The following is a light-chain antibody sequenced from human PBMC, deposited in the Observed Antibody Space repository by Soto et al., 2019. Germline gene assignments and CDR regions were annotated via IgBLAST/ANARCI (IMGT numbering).Light chain of an antibody. Sequence: QSVLTQPPSVSAAPQQKVTISCSGSSSNIGNNYVSWYQQLPGTAPKLLIYDNNKRPSGIPDRFSGSKSGTSATLGITGLQTEDEADYYCCAYAGGSVYVLFGGGTKLTVL. V-gene: IGLV1-51*01. CDR1: SSNIGNNY. CDR3: CAYAGGSVYVL. CDR2: DNN. J-gene: IGLJ3*02.